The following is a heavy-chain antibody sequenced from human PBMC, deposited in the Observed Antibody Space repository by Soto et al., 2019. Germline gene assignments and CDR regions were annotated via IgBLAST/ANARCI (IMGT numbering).Heavy chain of an antibody. D-gene: IGHD2-21*02. J-gene: IGHJ6*02. CDR3: AREHIVVVTARNYYYYGMDV. V-gene: IGHV1-18*01. CDR2: ISAYNGNT. CDR1: GYTFTSYG. Sequence: GASVKVSCKASGYTFTSYGISWVRQAPGQGLEWMGWISAYNGNTNYAQKLQGRVTMTTDTSTSTAYMELRSLRSDDTAVYYCAREHIVVVTARNYYYYGMDVWGQGTTVTVSS.